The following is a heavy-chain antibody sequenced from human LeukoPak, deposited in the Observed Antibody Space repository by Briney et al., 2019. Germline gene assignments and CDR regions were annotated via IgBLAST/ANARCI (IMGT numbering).Heavy chain of an antibody. V-gene: IGHV4-34*01. Sequence: SETLSLTCAVYGGSFSGYYWSWIRQPPGKGLEWIGEINHSGSTNYNPSLKSRVTISVDTSTNQFSLKLSSVTAADTAVYYCARWVEPNYCYYGMDVWGQGTTVTVSS. CDR2: INHSGST. CDR3: ARWVEPNYCYYGMDV. J-gene: IGHJ6*02. CDR1: GGSFSGYY. D-gene: IGHD1-1*01.